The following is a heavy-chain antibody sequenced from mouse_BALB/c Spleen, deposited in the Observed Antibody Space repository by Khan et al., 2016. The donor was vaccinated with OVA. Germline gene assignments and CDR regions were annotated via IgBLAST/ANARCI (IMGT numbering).Heavy chain of an antibody. V-gene: IGHV5-9-3*01. J-gene: IGHJ2*01. Sequence: EVQVVESGGGLVKPGGSLKLSCAASGLTFSSSAMSWVRQTPEKRLEWVATISAGGRKIYYADSVTGRFTISRDNAKNTLTLQMSSLRYEDTAMYYCARSITPVVAFYYWGQGTTLTVSS. CDR3: ARSITPVVAFYY. D-gene: IGHD1-1*01. CDR1: GLTFSSSA. CDR2: ISAGGRKI.